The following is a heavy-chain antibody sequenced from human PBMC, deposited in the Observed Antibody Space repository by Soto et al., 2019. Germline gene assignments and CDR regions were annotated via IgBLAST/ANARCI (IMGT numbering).Heavy chain of an antibody. CDR1: GFNFKKFA. CDR2: ISCCGGST. D-gene: IGHD6-19*01. Sequence: EVQLLESGGGVVQPGGSLRLSCVASGFNFKKFAMAWVRQAPGEGLEWVSGISCCGGSTSYADSVKGRFSIARDDSKNTLSLQMNSLRVEDTAQDYCEKADGEQWLVPHLDNWGQGTLVTVS. J-gene: IGHJ4*02. CDR3: EKADGEQWLVPHLDN. V-gene: IGHV3-23*01.